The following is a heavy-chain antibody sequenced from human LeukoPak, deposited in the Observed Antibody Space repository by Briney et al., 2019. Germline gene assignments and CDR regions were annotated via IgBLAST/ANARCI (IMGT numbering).Heavy chain of an antibody. Sequence: GGSLRLSCAASGFTVSSNYMSWVRQAPGKGLEWVSVIYSGGSTYYADSVQGRFTTSRDNSENTLYPQMNSLRAEDTAVYYGARAWDYWGQGTLVTVSS. CDR3: ARAWDY. CDR1: GFTVSSNY. V-gene: IGHV3-53*01. CDR2: IYSGGST. J-gene: IGHJ4*02.